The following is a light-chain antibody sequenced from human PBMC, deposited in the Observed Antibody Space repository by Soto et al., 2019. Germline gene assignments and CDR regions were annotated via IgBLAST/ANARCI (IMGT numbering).Light chain of an antibody. CDR3: LQDYNLPWT. V-gene: IGKV1-5*01. Sequence: DIQMTQSPSTLSASVGDRVTITCRASQSISSWLAWYQQKPGKAPKLLIYDASSLESGVPSRFSGSGSGTEFTLTISSLQPDDFATYYCLQDYNLPWTFGQGTKVDIK. J-gene: IGKJ1*01. CDR2: DAS. CDR1: QSISSW.